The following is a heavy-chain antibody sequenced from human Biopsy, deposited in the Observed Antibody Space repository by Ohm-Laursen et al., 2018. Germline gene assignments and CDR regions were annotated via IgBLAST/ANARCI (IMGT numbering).Heavy chain of an antibody. V-gene: IGHV4-61*01. Sequence: TLSLTCSVSGGSVGSGTFHWGWIRQPPGKGLEWIGHVYYTGNTNYNPSLKSRVTISMDMSKNQFSLRLNSVTAADTAVYYCARGRRTSGWPYFDNWGQGALVIVSP. D-gene: IGHD6-19*01. J-gene: IGHJ4*02. CDR2: VYYTGNT. CDR3: ARGRRTSGWPYFDN. CDR1: GGSVGSGTFH.